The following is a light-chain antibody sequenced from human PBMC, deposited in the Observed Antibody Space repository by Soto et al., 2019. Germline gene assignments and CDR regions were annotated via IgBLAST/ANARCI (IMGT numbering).Light chain of an antibody. Sequence: VLTQFPGALAWSPGERATLSCRASQSVSSSYLAWYQQKPGQAPRLLIYGASSRATGIPDRFSGSGSGTDFTLTISRLEPEDFAVYYCQQYGSSLWTFGQGTKVDIK. CDR1: QSVSSSY. J-gene: IGKJ1*01. CDR3: QQYGSSLWT. V-gene: IGKV3-20*01. CDR2: GAS.